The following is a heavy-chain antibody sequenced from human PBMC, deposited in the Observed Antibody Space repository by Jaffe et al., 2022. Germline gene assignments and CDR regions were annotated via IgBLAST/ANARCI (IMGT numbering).Heavy chain of an antibody. CDR2: ISSSSSTI. CDR1: GFTFSSYS. V-gene: IGHV3-48*01. CDR3: ARDLWRKMTTVTPTMDV. J-gene: IGHJ6*03. Sequence: EVQLVESGGGLVQPGGSLRLSCAASGFTFSSYSMNWVRQAPGKGLEWVSYISSSSSTIYYADSVKGRFTISRDNAKNSLYLQMNSLRAEDTAVYYCARDLWRKMTTVTPTMDVWGKGTTVTVSS. D-gene: IGHD4-17*01.